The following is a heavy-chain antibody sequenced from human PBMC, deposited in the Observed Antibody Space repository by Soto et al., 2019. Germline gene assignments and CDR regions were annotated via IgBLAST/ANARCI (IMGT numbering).Heavy chain of an antibody. V-gene: IGHV3-49*03. CDR3: TRVSYDFWSAYHIGRLYYLFYGLDV. J-gene: IGHJ6*02. Sequence: GALRLSCTASGFRFGNYAMSWFRQAPGKGLEWVGLIRSKTYGGTTEYAASVKGRFTISRDDSKTIAYLQMNSLKIDDTAMYYCTRVSYDFWSAYHIGRLYYLFYGLDVWGQGTTVTVSS. CDR2: IRSKTYGGTT. D-gene: IGHD3-3*01. CDR1: GFRFGNYA.